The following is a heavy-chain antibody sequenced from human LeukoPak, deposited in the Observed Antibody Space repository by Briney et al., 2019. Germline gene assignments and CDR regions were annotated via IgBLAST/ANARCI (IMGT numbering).Heavy chain of an antibody. CDR1: GGSINSGGYY. CDR2: IYYSGNA. CDR3: ARAGYDSSGYSTYYFDY. J-gene: IGHJ4*02. D-gene: IGHD3-22*01. V-gene: IGHV4-31*03. Sequence: PSETLSLACTVSGGSINSGGYYWNWIRQHPGKGLEWFGYIYYSGNAYYNPSLKSRVTISVDTSKNQFSLKLSSVTAADTAVYYCARAGYDSSGYSTYYFDYWGQGTLVTVSS.